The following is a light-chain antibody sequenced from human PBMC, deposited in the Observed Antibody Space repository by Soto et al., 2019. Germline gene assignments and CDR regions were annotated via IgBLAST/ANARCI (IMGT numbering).Light chain of an antibody. CDR2: DIS. Sequence: EFVLTQSPATLSLSPGERALLYCAASPSVAGSLAWYQQKPGQAPRLLIYDISTRAAAIPARFSGSRSGTDFTLTISSLEPEDFGVYCCHQRNKFGQGTRLEIK. J-gene: IGKJ5*01. CDR3: HQRNK. V-gene: IGKV3-11*01. CDR1: PSVAGS.